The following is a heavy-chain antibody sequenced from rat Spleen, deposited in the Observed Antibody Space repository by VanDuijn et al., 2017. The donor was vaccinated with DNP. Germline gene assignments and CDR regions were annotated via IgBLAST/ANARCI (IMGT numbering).Heavy chain of an antibody. Sequence: EVQLVESGGGLVQPGRSLKLSCAASGFTFSAYYMAWVRQAPAKGLEWVAYIGSAAYAPYYGDSVKGRFTISRDNAKSTLYLQMDSLRSEDMATYYCVRWNSAHFDYWGQGVMVTVPS. CDR2: IGSAAYAP. CDR3: VRWNSAHFDY. CDR1: GFTFSAYY. J-gene: IGHJ2*01. V-gene: IGHV5-22*01. D-gene: IGHD4-3*01.